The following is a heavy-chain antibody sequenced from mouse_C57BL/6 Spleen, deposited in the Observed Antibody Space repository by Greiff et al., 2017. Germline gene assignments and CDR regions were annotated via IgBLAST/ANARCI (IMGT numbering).Heavy chain of an antibody. CDR1: GYTFTDYE. Sequence: VQLQQSGAELVRPGASVTLSCKASGYTFTDYEMHWVKQTPVHGLEWIGAIDPETGGTAYNQKFKGKAILTADKSSSTAYMELRSLTSEDSAVYYCTKGDDYDEFAYWGQGTLVTVSA. J-gene: IGHJ3*01. D-gene: IGHD2-4*01. CDR2: IDPETGGT. CDR3: TKGDDYDEFAY. V-gene: IGHV1-15*01.